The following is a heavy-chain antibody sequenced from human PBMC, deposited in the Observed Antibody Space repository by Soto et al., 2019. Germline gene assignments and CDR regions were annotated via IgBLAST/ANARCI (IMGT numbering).Heavy chain of an antibody. CDR1: GFTFSSYG. Sequence: RASLTLSCTSSGFTFSSYGMHWVRQAPGKGLEWVAVISYDGSNKYYADSVKGRFTISRDNAKNTLYLQMNSLRAEDTAVYYSAKQWLAWGQGTLVTVSS. V-gene: IGHV3-30*18. CDR2: ISYDGSNK. J-gene: IGHJ5*02. CDR3: AKQWLA. D-gene: IGHD6-19*01.